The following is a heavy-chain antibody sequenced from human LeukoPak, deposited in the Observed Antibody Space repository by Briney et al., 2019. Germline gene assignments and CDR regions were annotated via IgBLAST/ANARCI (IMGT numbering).Heavy chain of an antibody. J-gene: IGHJ6*02. V-gene: IGHV1-18*01. Sequence: ASVKVSCQASGGTFSSYAISWVRQAPGQGLEWMGWISAYNGNTNYAQKLQGRVTMTTDTSTSTAYMELRSLRSDDTAVYYCARIVVVPAAMLTMGYYGMDVWGQGTTVTVSS. CDR2: ISAYNGNT. CDR1: GGTFSSYA. D-gene: IGHD2-2*01. CDR3: ARIVVVPAAMLTMGYYGMDV.